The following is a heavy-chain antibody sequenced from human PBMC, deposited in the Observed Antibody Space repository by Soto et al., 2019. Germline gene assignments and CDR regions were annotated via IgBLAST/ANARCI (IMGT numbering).Heavy chain of an antibody. CDR3: ARGKYYYDSSGYYLPVYFDY. CDR1: GGSFSGYY. J-gene: IGHJ4*02. D-gene: IGHD3-22*01. CDR2: INHSGST. V-gene: IGHV4-34*01. Sequence: SETLSLTCAVYGGSFSGYYWSWIRQPPGKGLEWIGEINHSGSTNYNPSLKSRVTISVDTSKNQFSLKLSSVTAADTAVYYCARGKYYYDSSGYYLPVYFDYWGRGTLVTVSS.